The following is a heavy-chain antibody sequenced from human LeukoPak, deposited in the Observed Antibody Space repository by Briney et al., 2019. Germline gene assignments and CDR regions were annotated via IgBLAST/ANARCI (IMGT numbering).Heavy chain of an antibody. CDR1: GFTFNKYS. D-gene: IGHD3-22*01. V-gene: IGHV3-21*01. Sequence: GGSLRLSCVASGFTFNKYSMNWVRQAPGKGLEWVSSISSSSSYIYYADSVKGRFTISRDNAKNSLYLQMNSLRAEDTAVYYCARDLTYYYDSSGYLYYFDYWGQGTLVTVSS. J-gene: IGHJ4*02. CDR2: ISSSSSYI. CDR3: ARDLTYYYDSSGYLYYFDY.